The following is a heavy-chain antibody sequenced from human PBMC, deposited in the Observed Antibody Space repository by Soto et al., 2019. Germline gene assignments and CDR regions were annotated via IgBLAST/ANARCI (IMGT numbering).Heavy chain of an antibody. D-gene: IGHD3-16*01. CDR1: GGSVSSGSYY. CDR3: ARAGRGGEDY. CDR2: IYYSGST. J-gene: IGHJ4*02. V-gene: IGHV4-61*01. Sequence: SETLSLTCTVSGGSVSSGSYYWSWIRQPPGKGLEWIGYIYYSGSTNYNPSLKSRVTISVDTSKNQFSLKLSSVTAADTAVYYCARAGRGGEDYWGQGTLVTVSS.